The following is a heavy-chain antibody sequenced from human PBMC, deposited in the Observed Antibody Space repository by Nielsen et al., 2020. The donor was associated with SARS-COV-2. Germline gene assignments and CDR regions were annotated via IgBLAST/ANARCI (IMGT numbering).Heavy chain of an antibody. V-gene: IGHV1-69*13. J-gene: IGHJ6*03. D-gene: IGHD5-24*01. CDR1: GGTFSSYA. CDR2: IIPIFGTA. Sequence: SVKVSCKASGGTFSSYAISWVRQAPGQGLEWMGGIIPIFGTANYAQKFQGRVTITADESTSTAYMELSSLRSEDTAVYYCAHTATIYYYYMDVWGKGTTVTVSS. CDR3: AHTATIYYYYMDV.